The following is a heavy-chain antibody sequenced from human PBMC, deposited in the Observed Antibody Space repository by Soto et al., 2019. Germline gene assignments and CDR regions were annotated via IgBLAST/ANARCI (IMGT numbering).Heavy chain of an antibody. CDR1: GFTFSTTG. CDR3: AKDLRQGASGATVYGMDV. D-gene: IGHD7-27*01. Sequence: QVQLVESGGGVVQPGTSLRLSCTASGFTFSTTGMHWVRQAPGKGLEWVAVISYDGSKTYYADSVKGRLTISRHNSRGTVYLQMNSLRPEDTAVYYWAKDLRQGASGATVYGMDVWGQGTTVSVSS. CDR2: ISYDGSKT. V-gene: IGHV3-30*18. J-gene: IGHJ6*02.